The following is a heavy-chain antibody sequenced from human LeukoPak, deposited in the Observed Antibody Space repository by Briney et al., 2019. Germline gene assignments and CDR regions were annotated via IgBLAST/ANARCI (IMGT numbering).Heavy chain of an antibody. J-gene: IGHJ3*02. CDR3: ARGFFDSRGVSNPFDI. D-gene: IGHD3-22*01. V-gene: IGHV4-59*01. CDR2: VYYTGST. CDR1: GXSISSSY. Sequence: SETLSLTCTVSGXSISSSYGSWLRQPPGKGLEWMGYVYYTGSTNYSPSLESRVTISVDTSKNQLSLKVNSVTAADTAVYYCARGFFDSRGVSNPFDIWGQGTMVTVSS.